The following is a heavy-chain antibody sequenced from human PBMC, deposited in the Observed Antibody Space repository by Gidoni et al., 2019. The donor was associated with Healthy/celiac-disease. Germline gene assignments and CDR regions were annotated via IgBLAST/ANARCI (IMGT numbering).Heavy chain of an antibody. CDR1: GGSFSSSSYY. CDR3: ARRGYSSGWYVIY. CDR2: IYYSGST. D-gene: IGHD6-19*01. J-gene: IGHJ4*02. Sequence: QLQLQESGPGLVKPSETLSLTCTVSGGSFSSSSYYWGWIRQPPGKGLEWIGSIYYSGSTYYNPSLKSRVTISVDTSKNQFSLKLSSVTAADTAVYYCARRGYSSGWYVIYWGQGTLVTVSS. V-gene: IGHV4-39*01.